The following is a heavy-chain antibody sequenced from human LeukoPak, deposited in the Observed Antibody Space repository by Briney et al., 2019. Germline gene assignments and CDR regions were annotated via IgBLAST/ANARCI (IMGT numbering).Heavy chain of an antibody. D-gene: IGHD3-10*01. CDR3: ARPGELFNY. Sequence: PGGSLRLSCAASGFTFSDYYMSWIRQAPGKGLEWVSYISSSSSYTNYADSVKGRFTISRDNAKNTLYLQMNSLRAEDTAMYYCARPGELFNYWGQGTLVTVSS. J-gene: IGHJ4*02. CDR1: GFTFSDYY. V-gene: IGHV3-11*06. CDR2: ISSSSSYT.